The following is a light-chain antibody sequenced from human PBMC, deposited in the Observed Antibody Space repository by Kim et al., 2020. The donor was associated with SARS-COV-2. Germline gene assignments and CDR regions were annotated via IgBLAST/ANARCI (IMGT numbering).Light chain of an antibody. CDR1: SSNIGARYD. CDR2: DNN. Sequence: QSVLTQPPSVSGAPGQRVTISCTGSSSNIGARYDVHWYQQLPGTAPKLLIYDNNNRPSGVPDRFSGSRSGTSASLAITGLQAEDEADYYCQSYDSSLSVVFGGGTQLTV. J-gene: IGLJ2*01. V-gene: IGLV1-40*01. CDR3: QSYDSSLSVV.